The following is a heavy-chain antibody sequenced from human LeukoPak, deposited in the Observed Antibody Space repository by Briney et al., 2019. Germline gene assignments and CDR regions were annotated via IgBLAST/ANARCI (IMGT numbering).Heavy chain of an antibody. CDR2: INHSGST. CDR1: GGSFSGYY. CDR3: ATEGDYYDSSGYFDAFDI. D-gene: IGHD3-22*01. Sequence: SETLSLTCAVYGGSFSGYYWSWIRQPPGKGLEWIGEINHSGSTNYNPSLKSRVTISVDTSKNQFSLKLSSVAAADTAVYYCATEGDYYDSSGYFDAFDIWGQGTMVTVSS. J-gene: IGHJ3*02. V-gene: IGHV4-34*01.